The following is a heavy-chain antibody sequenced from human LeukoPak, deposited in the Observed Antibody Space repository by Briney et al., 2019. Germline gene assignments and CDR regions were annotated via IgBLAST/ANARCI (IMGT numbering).Heavy chain of an antibody. D-gene: IGHD1-1*01. CDR1: GITLSNYG. Sequence: GGSLRLSCAVSGITLSNYGMSWVRQAPGKGLEWVAGIGGSGGRTNYADSVKGRFTISRDDAKNSLYLQMNSLRAEDTAVYYCASVGSNDPDYWGQGTLVTVSS. CDR3: ASVGSNDPDY. V-gene: IGHV3-23*01. CDR2: IGGSGGRT. J-gene: IGHJ4*02.